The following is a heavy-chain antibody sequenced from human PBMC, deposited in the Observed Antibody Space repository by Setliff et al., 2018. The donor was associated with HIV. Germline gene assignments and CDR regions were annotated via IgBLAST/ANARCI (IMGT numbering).Heavy chain of an antibody. D-gene: IGHD3-16*01. CDR2: IIPIFETT. V-gene: IGHV1-69*06. Sequence: GASVKVSCKASGGTFGSYAISWVRQAPGQGLEWLGGIIPIFETTNYAQKFQGRVTITADKSTSTIYMELSSLRSDDTAVYYCARGQGLHFWVNDAFDIWGQGTMVTVSS. CDR3: ARGQGLHFWVNDAFDI. J-gene: IGHJ3*02. CDR1: GGTFGSYA.